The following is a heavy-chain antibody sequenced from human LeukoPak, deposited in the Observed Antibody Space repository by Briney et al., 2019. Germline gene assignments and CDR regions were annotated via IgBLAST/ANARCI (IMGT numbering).Heavy chain of an antibody. Sequence: GGSLRLSCAASGFTFSTYGMHWVRQAQGKGLEWVVVITNDGNYEKYADAVRGRFTISRDNSKNTLSLQMNRLSAEDTAVYYCARDSITGDNSLDFWGRGTLVTVSS. CDR2: ITNDGNYE. V-gene: IGHV3-33*05. CDR1: GFTFSTYG. D-gene: IGHD7-27*01. J-gene: IGHJ4*02. CDR3: ARDSITGDNSLDF.